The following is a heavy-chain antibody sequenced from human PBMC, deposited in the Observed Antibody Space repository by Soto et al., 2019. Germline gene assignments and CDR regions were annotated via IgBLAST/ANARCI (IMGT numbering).Heavy chain of an antibody. V-gene: IGHV1-69*02. CDR2: IIPILGIA. CDR3: ASPGYCSVGSCYEIDAFDI. Sequence: QVQLVQSGAEVKKPGSSVKVSCKASGGTFSSYTISWVRQAPGQGLEWMGRIIPILGIANYAQKFQGRVTITADKSTSTAYMERSSLRSEDTAVYYCASPGYCSVGSCYEIDAFDIWGQGKMVTVSS. J-gene: IGHJ3*02. D-gene: IGHD2-15*01. CDR1: GGTFSSYT.